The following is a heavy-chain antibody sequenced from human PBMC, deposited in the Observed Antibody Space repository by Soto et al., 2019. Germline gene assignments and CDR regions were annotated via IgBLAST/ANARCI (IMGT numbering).Heavy chain of an antibody. CDR3: ARETHATYYTVDY. CDR2: ISTTSSI. CDR1: GFNFGGYA. V-gene: IGHV3-48*02. D-gene: IGHD1-26*01. Sequence: PGGSLRLSCGASGFNFGGYAVNWVRQAPGKGLEWVSYISTTSSIYYADSVKGRFTISRDNAKNSLYLQMNSLRDEDTAVYYCARETHATYYTVDYWGQGTLVTVSS. J-gene: IGHJ4*02.